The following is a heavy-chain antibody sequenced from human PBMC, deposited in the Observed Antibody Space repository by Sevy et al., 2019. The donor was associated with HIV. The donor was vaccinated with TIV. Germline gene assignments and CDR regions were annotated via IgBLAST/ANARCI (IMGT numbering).Heavy chain of an antibody. V-gene: IGHV3-30*04. Sequence: GGSLRLSCAVSGFTFSRYDMHWVRQAPGKGLEWVAVSLYHGRSKYYANSVKGRFTMSRDNSKNALDLDMHSLRVDDTAVYYCARDMRKIKVITAAAKEHNGYYYGMDFWGQGTTVTVSS. CDR3: ARDMRKIKVITAAAKEHNGYYYGMDF. J-gene: IGHJ6*02. CDR2: SLYHGRSK. D-gene: IGHD6-25*01. CDR1: GFTFSRYD.